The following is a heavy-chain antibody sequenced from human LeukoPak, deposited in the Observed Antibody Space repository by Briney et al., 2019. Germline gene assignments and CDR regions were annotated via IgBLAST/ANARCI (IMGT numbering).Heavy chain of an antibody. J-gene: IGHJ3*02. Sequence: GGSLTLSCVASGFIFSNYALHWVRQAPGKGLEYVSSISSNGGSTYYANSVKGRFTISRDKSKNTVYLKMGSLRAEDMAVYYCARETRRGDAFDIWGQGTMVTVSS. CDR1: GFIFSNYA. D-gene: IGHD3-16*01. CDR2: ISSNGGST. V-gene: IGHV3-64*01. CDR3: ARETRRGDAFDI.